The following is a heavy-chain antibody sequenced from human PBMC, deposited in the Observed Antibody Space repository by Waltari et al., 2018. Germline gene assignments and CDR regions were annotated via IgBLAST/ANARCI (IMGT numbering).Heavy chain of an antibody. D-gene: IGHD5-18*01. V-gene: IGHV3-30*07. CDR1: GFTFSFHA. J-gene: IGHJ4*02. CDR3: ARDGPLQIQSWYSFDY. CDR2: NSYDGSDE. Sequence: QVQLVESGGGVVHPGRSLRLSCEASGFTFSFHALHWVRQAPGKGLEWGAGNSYDGSDEYYADAVRGRFTISRDDSKDTVNLQMNSLRPEDTAVYYCARDGPLQIQSWYSFDYWGQGTLVTVSS.